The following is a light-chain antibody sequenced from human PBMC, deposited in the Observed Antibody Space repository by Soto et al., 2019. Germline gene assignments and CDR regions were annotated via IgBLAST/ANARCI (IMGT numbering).Light chain of an antibody. CDR3: QQYNNWPPNT. CDR2: GAS. CDR1: QSVSSN. Sequence: EIVMTQSPATLSVSPGERATLSCRASQSVSSNLAWYQQKPGQAPRLLIYGASTRATGIPARFSGSGSWTDFTLTIISLQSEDFAVYYCQQYNNWPPNTFGQGTKLEIK. V-gene: IGKV3-15*01. J-gene: IGKJ2*01.